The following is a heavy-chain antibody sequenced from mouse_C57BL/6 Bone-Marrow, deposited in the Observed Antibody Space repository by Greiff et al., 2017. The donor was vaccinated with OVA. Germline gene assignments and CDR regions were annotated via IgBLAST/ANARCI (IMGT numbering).Heavy chain of an antibody. Sequence: EVPLQQSGAELVRPGDSVKLSCTASGFNIKDDYMHWVKQRPEQGLEWIGWIGPENGDPESASTFQGKATLTADTSSNTAYLQISSLTSEDTAAYYCTTGRIVWGTGTTITVSS. V-gene: IGHV14-4*01. CDR1: GFNIKDDY. J-gene: IGHJ1*03. CDR3: TTGRIV. CDR2: IGPENGDP.